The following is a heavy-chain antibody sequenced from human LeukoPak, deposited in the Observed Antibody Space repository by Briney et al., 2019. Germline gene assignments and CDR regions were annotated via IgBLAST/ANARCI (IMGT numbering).Heavy chain of an antibody. CDR3: ARENVATSFDY. CDR2: ISYDGSNK. Sequence: PGESLRLSRAASGFTFSSHDMHWVRQAPGKGLEWVPVISYDGSNKYYADSVKGRFTISRDNSKSTLFLQMSSLRPEDTAVYYCARENVATSFDYWGQGTLVTVSS. D-gene: IGHD5-12*01. V-gene: IGHV3-30-3*01. CDR1: GFTFSSHD. J-gene: IGHJ4*02.